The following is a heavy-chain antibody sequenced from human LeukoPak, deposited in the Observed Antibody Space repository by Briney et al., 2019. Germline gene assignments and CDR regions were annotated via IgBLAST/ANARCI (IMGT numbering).Heavy chain of an antibody. J-gene: IGHJ4*02. Sequence: GGSLRLSCAASGFTFDDYAMHWVRQAPGKGLEWVSGISWNSGSIGYADSVKGRFTISRDNAKNSQYLQMNSLRAEDTALYYCAKDFYYDSSGGYFDYWGQGTLVTVSS. CDR2: ISWNSGSI. V-gene: IGHV3-9*01. CDR3: AKDFYYDSSGGYFDY. D-gene: IGHD3-22*01. CDR1: GFTFDDYA.